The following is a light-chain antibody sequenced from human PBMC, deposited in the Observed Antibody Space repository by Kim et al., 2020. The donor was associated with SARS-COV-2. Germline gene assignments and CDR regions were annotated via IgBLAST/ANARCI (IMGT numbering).Light chain of an antibody. CDR3: ATWDDSLNGWV. CDR2: SND. Sequence: ELTQPPSASGTPGQRVSVSCSGSSSNIGTNTVIWYQQFPGMAPKLLIYSNDQRPSGVPDRFSGSKSATSASLAISGLQSEDEANYYCATWDDSLNGWVFGGGTQLTVL. J-gene: IGLJ3*02. CDR1: SSNIGTNT. V-gene: IGLV1-44*01.